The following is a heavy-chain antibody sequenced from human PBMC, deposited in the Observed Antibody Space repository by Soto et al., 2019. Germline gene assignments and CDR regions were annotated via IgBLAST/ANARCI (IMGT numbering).Heavy chain of an antibody. J-gene: IGHJ4*02. CDR2: LYSGST. CDR1: GASISRGGFH. Sequence: SETLSLTCGVTGASISRGGFHWGWIRQPPGQGLEWIGSLYSGSTYYNPSLKSRVTISADTSKNEFSLRLTSVTAADTAVYYCARRGSGHSFDYWGQVTLVTVSS. CDR3: ARRGSGHSFDY. D-gene: IGHD3-10*01. V-gene: IGHV4-39*01.